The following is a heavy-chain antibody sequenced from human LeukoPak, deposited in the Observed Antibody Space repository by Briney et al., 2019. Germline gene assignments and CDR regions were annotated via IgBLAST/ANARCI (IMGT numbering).Heavy chain of an antibody. V-gene: IGHV1-8*03. D-gene: IGHD1-1*01. J-gene: IGHJ4*02. CDR3: AKMPGHSWRVSDY. Sequence: ASVKVSCKASGYTFTSYDINWVRQATGQGLEWMGWMNPNSGNTGYAQKFQGRVTITRNTSISTAYMELSSLRSEDTAVYYCAKMPGHSWRVSDYWGQGTLITVSS. CDR2: MNPNSGNT. CDR1: GYTFTSYD.